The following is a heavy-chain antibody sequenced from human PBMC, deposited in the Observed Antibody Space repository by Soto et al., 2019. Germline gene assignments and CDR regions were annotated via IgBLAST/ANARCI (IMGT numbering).Heavy chain of an antibody. D-gene: IGHD1-26*01. Sequence: SETLSLTCAVYGGSFSGYYWSWIRQPPGKGLEWIGEINHSGSTNYNPSLKSRVTISVDTSKNQFSLKLSSVTAADTAVYYCARGLQRGGSYSNDAFDIWGQGTMVTVSS. CDR3: ARGLQRGGSYSNDAFDI. CDR1: GGSFSGYY. J-gene: IGHJ3*02. V-gene: IGHV4-34*01. CDR2: INHSGST.